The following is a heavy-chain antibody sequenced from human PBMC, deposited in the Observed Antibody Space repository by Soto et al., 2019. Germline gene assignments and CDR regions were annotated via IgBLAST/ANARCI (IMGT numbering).Heavy chain of an antibody. CDR3: ARVDFWSGYSVYYYYCMDV. Sequence: KPSETLSLTCAVYGGSFSGYYWSWIRQPPGKGLEWIGEINHSGSTNYNPSLKSRVTISVDTSKNQFSLKLSSVTAADTAVYYCARVDFWSGYSVYYYYCMDVWGQGTTVTVSS. J-gene: IGHJ6*02. CDR2: INHSGST. D-gene: IGHD3-3*01. CDR1: GGSFSGYY. V-gene: IGHV4-34*01.